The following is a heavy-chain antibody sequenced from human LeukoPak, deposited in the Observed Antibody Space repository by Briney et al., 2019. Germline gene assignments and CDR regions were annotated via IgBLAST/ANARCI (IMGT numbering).Heavy chain of an antibody. CDR2: ISSSSSYI. Sequence: PGGSLRLSCAASGFTFSSYSMNWVRQAPGKGLEWVSSISSSSSYIYYADSVKGRFTISRDNAKNSLYLQMNSLRAEDTAVYHCASSYGSGSSVGAFDIWGQGTMVTVSS. CDR1: GFTFSSYS. V-gene: IGHV3-21*01. CDR3: ASSYGSGSSVGAFDI. D-gene: IGHD3-10*01. J-gene: IGHJ3*02.